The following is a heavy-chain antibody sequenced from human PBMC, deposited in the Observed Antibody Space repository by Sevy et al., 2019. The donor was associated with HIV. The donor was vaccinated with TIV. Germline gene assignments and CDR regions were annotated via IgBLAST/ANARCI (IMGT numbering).Heavy chain of an antibody. CDR2: ISNSGNDI. V-gene: IGHV3-23*01. CDR3: AKDGAPYCTGGICFPYWYFDL. D-gene: IGHD2-8*02. J-gene: IGHJ2*01. Sequence: GGSLRLSYAASGFTFSTYAMGWVRQAPGKGLEWVSGISNSGNDIYYAGSVEGRFTISRDNSKSTLFLEMNNLRAEDTAVYYCAKDGAPYCTGGICFPYWYFDLWGRGALVTVSS. CDR1: GFTFSTYA.